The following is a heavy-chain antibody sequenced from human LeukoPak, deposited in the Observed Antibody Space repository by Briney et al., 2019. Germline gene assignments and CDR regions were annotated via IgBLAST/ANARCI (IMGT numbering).Heavy chain of an antibody. CDR3: ARDDSGSYSGDAFDI. CDR1: GGSISSGSYY. J-gene: IGHJ3*02. D-gene: IGHD1-26*01. Sequence: TSETLSLTCTVSGGSISSGSYYWSWIRQPAGKGLEWIGRTYTSGSTNYNPSLKSRVAISVDTSKNQFSLKLSSVTAADTAVYYCARDDSGSYSGDAFDIWGQGTMVTVSS. V-gene: IGHV4-61*02. CDR2: TYTSGST.